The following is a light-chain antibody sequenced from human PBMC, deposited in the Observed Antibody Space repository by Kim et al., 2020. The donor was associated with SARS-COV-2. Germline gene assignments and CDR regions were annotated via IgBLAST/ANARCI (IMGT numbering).Light chain of an antibody. CDR2: WAS. CDR1: QRILYNSNNKNC. J-gene: IGKJ4*01. V-gene: IGKV4-1*01. Sequence: ATINCKSSQRILYNSNNKNCLAWYQQKPGQPPKLLIYWASTRESGVPDRFSGSGSGTDFTLTISSLQAEDVAVYYCQQYYSTPQTFGGGTKVEIK. CDR3: QQYYSTPQT.